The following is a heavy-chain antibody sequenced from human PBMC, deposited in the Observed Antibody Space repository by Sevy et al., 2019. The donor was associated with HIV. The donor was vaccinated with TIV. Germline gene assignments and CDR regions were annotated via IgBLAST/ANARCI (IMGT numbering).Heavy chain of an antibody. CDR2: IKSKSEGGTR. J-gene: IGHJ4*02. D-gene: IGHD1-26*01. CDR3: AAGVGASDFDY. V-gene: IGHV3-15*01. CDR1: GFTFSNAW. Sequence: GGSLRLSCAASGFTFSNAWMSWVRQPPGKGLEWVGRIKSKSEGGTRDFAAPVKGRFAISRDDSKNTLYLQMDSLKTEDTAVYYCAAGVGASDFDYWGQGTLVTVSS.